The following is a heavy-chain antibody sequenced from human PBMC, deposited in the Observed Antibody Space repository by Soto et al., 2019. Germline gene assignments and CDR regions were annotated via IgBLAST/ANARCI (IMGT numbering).Heavy chain of an antibody. CDR3: ARVLPPFDP. V-gene: IGHV1-18*01. Sequence: QVQLVQSGAEVKKPGASVKVSCKASGYTFTSYGISWVRQAPGQGLEWMGWINAYNGNTNYAQQAXGSVTMTTDTPTSTAYMELSSLRSDATAVYYCARVLPPFDPWGQGTLVTVSS. CDR2: INAYNGNT. CDR1: GYTFTSYG. J-gene: IGHJ5*02.